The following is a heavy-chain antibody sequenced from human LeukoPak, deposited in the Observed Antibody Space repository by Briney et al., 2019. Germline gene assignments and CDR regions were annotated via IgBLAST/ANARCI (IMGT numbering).Heavy chain of an antibody. CDR3: ARDWALFDY. D-gene: IGHD3-16*01. J-gene: IGHJ4*02. V-gene: IGHV3-21*01. Sequence: PGGSLRLSCAASGFTFSTYNMNWVRQAPGRGLEWVSSISSSSAYIYYADSVKGRFTISRDNAKNSVNLQMNSLRAEDTAVYYCARDWALFDYWGQGTLVTVSS. CDR2: ISSSSAYI. CDR1: GFTFSTYN.